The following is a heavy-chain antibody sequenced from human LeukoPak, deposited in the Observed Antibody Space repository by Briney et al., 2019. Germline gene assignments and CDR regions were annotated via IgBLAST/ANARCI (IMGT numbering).Heavy chain of an antibody. Sequence: ASVKVSCKASGYTFTSYGISWVRQAPGQGLEWMGWISAYNGNTNYAQKLQGRVTMTTDTSASTAYMELRSLRSDDTAVYYCAKDRPDDYGSSWSPLHLWGRGTLVTVSS. CDR3: AKDRPDDYGSSWSPLHL. CDR2: ISAYNGNT. J-gene: IGHJ2*01. CDR1: GYTFTSYG. V-gene: IGHV1-18*01. D-gene: IGHD4-17*01.